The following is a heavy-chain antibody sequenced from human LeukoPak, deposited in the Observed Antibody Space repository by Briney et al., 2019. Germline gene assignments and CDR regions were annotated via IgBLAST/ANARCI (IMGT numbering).Heavy chain of an antibody. J-gene: IGHJ4*02. CDR3: ARSGRRGYSYGYRFKYYYDY. V-gene: IGHV3-30*03. CDR2: ISYDGTNK. D-gene: IGHD5-18*01. CDR1: GFTFSSYG. Sequence: QPGRSLRLSCAASGFTFSSYGIHRVRQAPGTGLEWVAVISYDGTNKYYADSVKGRFTISRDNSKNTLYLQMNSLRAEDTAVYYCARSGRRGYSYGYRFKYYYDYWGQGTLVTVSS.